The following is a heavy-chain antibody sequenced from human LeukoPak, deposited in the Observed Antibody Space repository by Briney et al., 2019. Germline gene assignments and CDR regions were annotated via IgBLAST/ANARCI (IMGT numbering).Heavy chain of an antibody. Sequence: SETLSLTCAISGGSIPSYYWSWIRQSPGQGLEWIGYLFYSGSTNYNPSLKSRITMSTDTSKNQFSLNVRSVTAADTAVYYCARGAYSNYFSVDYWGHGILVTVSS. V-gene: IGHV4-59*01. CDR3: ARGAYSNYFSVDY. D-gene: IGHD4-11*01. CDR1: GGSIPSYY. J-gene: IGHJ4*01. CDR2: LFYSGST.